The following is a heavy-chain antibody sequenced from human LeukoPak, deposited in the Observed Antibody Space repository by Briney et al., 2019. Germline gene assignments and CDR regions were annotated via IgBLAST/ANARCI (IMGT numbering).Heavy chain of an antibody. CDR3: ARTTPDYYDSSANYGMDV. CDR2: IYYSGST. D-gene: IGHD3-22*01. CDR1: GGSISSYY. Sequence: SETLSLTCTVSGGSISSYYWSWIRQPPGKGLVWIGYIYYSGSTNYNLSLKSRVTISVDTSKNQFSLKLSSVTAADTAVYYCARTTPDYYDSSANYGMDVWGQGTTVTVSS. J-gene: IGHJ6*02. V-gene: IGHV4-59*08.